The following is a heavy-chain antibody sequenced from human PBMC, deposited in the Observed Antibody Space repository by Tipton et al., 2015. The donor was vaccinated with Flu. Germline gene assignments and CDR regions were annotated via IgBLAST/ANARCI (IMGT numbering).Heavy chain of an antibody. CDR1: GGSISSGSYY. Sequence: TLSLTCTVSGGSISSGSYYWSWIRQPAGKGLEWIGRIYTSGSTNYNPSLKSRVTISVDTSKNQFSLKLSSVTAADTAVYYCARGGDGHNPIDYWGQGTLVTVSS. V-gene: IGHV4-61*02. J-gene: IGHJ4*02. D-gene: IGHD5-24*01. CDR2: IYTSGST. CDR3: ARGGDGHNPIDY.